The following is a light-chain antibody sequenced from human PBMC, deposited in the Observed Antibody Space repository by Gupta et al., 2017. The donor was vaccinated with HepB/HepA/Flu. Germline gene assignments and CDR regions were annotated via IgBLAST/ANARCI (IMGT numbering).Light chain of an antibody. CDR1: QSVTTY. V-gene: IGKV3-11*01. J-gene: IGKJ5*01. CDR2: DTS. Sequence: EIVLTQSPATLSLSPGERATLSCRASQSVTTYLAWYQQKPGQAPRLLIYDTSNRATDIPARFSGSGSGTDFTLTISSLEPEDFAVYYCQQRSNWPITSGQGTRLETK. CDR3: QQRSNWPIT.